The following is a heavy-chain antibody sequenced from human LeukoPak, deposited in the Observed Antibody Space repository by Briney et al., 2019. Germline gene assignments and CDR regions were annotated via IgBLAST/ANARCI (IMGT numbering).Heavy chain of an antibody. CDR2: IYSGGST. J-gene: IGHJ4*02. Sequence: GGSLRLSSAASGFTVSSNYMSWVRQAPGKGLEWVSVIYSGGSTYYADSVKGRFTISRDNSKNTLYLQMNSLRAEDTAVYYCARRYSSGYPDYWGQGTLVTVSS. D-gene: IGHD3-22*01. CDR1: GFTVSSNY. CDR3: ARRYSSGYPDY. V-gene: IGHV3-66*02.